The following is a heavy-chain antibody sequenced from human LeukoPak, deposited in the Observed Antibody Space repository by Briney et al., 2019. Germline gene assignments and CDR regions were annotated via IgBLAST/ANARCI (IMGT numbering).Heavy chain of an antibody. V-gene: IGHV4-34*01. CDR3: ARDIGAAAALGS. CDR1: GGSFSGYY. J-gene: IGHJ5*02. D-gene: IGHD6-13*01. Sequence: SETLSLTCAVYGGSFSGYYWSWIRQPPGKGLEWIGEINHSGSTNYNPSLKSRVTISVDTSKNQFSLKLSSVTAADTAVYYCARDIGAAAALGSWGQGTLVTVSS. CDR2: INHSGST.